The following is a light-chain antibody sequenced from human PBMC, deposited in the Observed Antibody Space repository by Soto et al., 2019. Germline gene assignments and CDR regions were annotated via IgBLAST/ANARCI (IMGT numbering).Light chain of an antibody. Sequence: DIPMTQSPSSLSASVGDRVTITCRASQTIYNYLNWYQQKPGKAPKLLIYTASSLQSGVPSRFSGSGSGTDFTLTISSLQPEDFATYYCQQSYSSPTFGQGTRLEIK. J-gene: IGKJ5*01. CDR3: QQSYSSPT. CDR2: TAS. V-gene: IGKV1-39*01. CDR1: QTIYNY.